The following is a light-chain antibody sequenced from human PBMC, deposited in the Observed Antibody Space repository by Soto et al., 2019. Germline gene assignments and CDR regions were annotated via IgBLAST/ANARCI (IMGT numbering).Light chain of an antibody. V-gene: IGLV2-14*01. CDR2: EVT. CDR1: PSDIGRYNY. Sequence: QSVLTQPASVSGSPGQSITISCTGTPSDIGRYNYVSWYQQFPGKVPKLLIYEVTSRPSEVSARFTGSKSGSTASLTISGLQAEDEADYYCNSYTSSTTLPYVFGTGTKVTVL. J-gene: IGLJ1*01. CDR3: NSYTSSTTLPYV.